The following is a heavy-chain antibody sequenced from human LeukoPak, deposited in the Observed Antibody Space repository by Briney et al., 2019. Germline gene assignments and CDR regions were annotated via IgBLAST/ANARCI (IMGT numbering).Heavy chain of an antibody. CDR1: GFTVSSYY. CDR3: ARDRLNTVTTFS. D-gene: IGHD4-17*01. Sequence: PGGALRLSCAASGFTVSSYYMSWVRQAPGKGLEWVSVIYSGGSTYYADSVKGRFTIYRDNYKNTLYLQMNSLRAEDTAVYYCARDRLNTVTTFSWGQGSLVTVSS. J-gene: IGHJ5*02. V-gene: IGHV3-66*01. CDR2: IYSGGST.